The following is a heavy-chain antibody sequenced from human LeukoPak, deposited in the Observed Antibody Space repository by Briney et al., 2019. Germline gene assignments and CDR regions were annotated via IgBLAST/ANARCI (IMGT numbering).Heavy chain of an antibody. Sequence: ASVKVSCKASGGTFSSYAISWVRQAPGQGLEWMGWISAYNGNTNYAQKLQGRVTMTTDTSTSTAYMELRSLRSDDTAVYYCARDFKVDLRDGWFDPWGQGTLVTVSS. CDR2: ISAYNGNT. CDR3: ARDFKVDLRDGWFDP. V-gene: IGHV1-18*01. J-gene: IGHJ5*02. CDR1: GGTFSSYA.